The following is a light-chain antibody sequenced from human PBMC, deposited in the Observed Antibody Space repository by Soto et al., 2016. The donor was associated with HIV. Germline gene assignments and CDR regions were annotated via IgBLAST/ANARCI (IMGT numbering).Light chain of an antibody. CDR3: QAWVKNXVL. V-gene: IGLV3-1*01. CDR1: ELGGRY. J-gene: IGLJ2*01. CDR2: QDD. Sequence: SYELTQPPSVSVPPGQTARITCSGDELGGRYVSWYQQRPGQSPVLVIYQDDKRPSGIPERFSGSNSGNTATLTLSGTQAMDEADYYCQAWVKNXVLFGGGTK.